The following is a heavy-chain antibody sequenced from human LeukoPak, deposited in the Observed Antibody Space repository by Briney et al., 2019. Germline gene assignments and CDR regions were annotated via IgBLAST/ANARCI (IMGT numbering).Heavy chain of an antibody. J-gene: IGHJ4*02. V-gene: IGHV7-4-1*02. Sequence: GASVKASCKASGYTFTTYALTWVRQAPGQGLEWMGWINTHTGRPSYAQDFTGRFVFSLDSSVSTAYLQISRLQTGDTAVYYCARLYSDLLTGPGYWGQGTLLTVSS. CDR3: ARLYSDLLTGPGY. D-gene: IGHD3-9*01. CDR1: GYTFTTYA. CDR2: INTHTGRP.